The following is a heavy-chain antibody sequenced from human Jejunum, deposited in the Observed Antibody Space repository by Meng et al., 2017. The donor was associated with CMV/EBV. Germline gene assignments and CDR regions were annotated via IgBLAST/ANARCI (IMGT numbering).Heavy chain of an antibody. J-gene: IGHJ5*02. CDR2: IRNKVKSYTT. Sequence: FPLSDHYMDCVRQAPGKGLEWVGRIRNKVKSYTTEYAASVKGRFTVSRDDSKNSLYLQMNSLRAEDTAVYYCARGSGSTSWGFDPWGQGTLVTVSS. V-gene: IGHV3-72*01. CDR1: FPLSDHY. D-gene: IGHD2-2*01. CDR3: ARGSGSTSWGFDP.